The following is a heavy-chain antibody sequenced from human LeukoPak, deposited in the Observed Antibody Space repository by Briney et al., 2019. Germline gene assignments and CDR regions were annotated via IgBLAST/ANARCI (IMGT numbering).Heavy chain of an antibody. Sequence: SETLSLTCTVSGGSISSSSYYWGWIRQPPGKGLEWIGSIYCSGSTYYNPSLKSRVTISVDTSKNQFSLKLSSVTAADTAVYYCASRSSSWFRSAVDYWGQGTLVTVSS. D-gene: IGHD6-13*01. CDR2: IYCSGST. CDR1: GGSISSSSYY. V-gene: IGHV4-39*07. J-gene: IGHJ4*02. CDR3: ASRSSSWFRSAVDY.